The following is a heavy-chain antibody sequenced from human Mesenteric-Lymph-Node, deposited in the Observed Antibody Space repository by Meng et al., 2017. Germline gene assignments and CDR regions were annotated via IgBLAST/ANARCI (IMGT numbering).Heavy chain of an antibody. CDR3: IHRRTTGTTF. V-gene: IGHV2-5*02. Sequence: QITLKELGPTLVKPTQTLTLPCTFSGFSLTTAGVGVGWIRQPPGKALEWLALIYWDDDKGYSPSLKSRLTISKDTSKNQVVLTMTNMDPVDTATYYCIHRRTTGTTFWGQGTLVTVSS. D-gene: IGHD1-1*01. J-gene: IGHJ4*02. CDR1: GFSLTTAGVG. CDR2: IYWDDDK.